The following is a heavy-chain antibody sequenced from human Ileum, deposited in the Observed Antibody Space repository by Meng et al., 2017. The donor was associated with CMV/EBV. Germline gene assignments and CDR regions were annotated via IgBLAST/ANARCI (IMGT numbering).Heavy chain of an antibody. V-gene: IGHV1-18*01. J-gene: IGHJ4*02. CDR3: ARGIDY. Sequence: QVHLVRSGVEVKGAGAAVKVSCQASGYTFGSQDFTWVRQAPGQGLEWMGWINSYNGDTNYAQKFQGRVTMTTDTSTSTAYMELNSLKSDDTAVYYCARGIDYWGQGTLVTVSS. CDR2: INSYNGDT. CDR1: GYTFGSQD.